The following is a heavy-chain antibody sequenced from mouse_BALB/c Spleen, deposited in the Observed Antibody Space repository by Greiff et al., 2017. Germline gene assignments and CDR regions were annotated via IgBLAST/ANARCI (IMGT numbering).Heavy chain of an antibody. V-gene: IGHV5-6-4*01. CDR3: ARDYGNYGWFAY. D-gene: IGHD2-1*01. CDR2: ISSGGSYT. J-gene: IGHJ3*01. Sequence: EVKLVESGGGLVKPGGSLKLSCAASGFTFSSYAMSWVRQTPEKRLEWVATISSGGSYTYYPDSVKGRFTISRDNAKNTLYLQMSSLKSEDTAMYYCARDYGNYGWFAYWGQGTLVTVSA. CDR1: GFTFSSYA.